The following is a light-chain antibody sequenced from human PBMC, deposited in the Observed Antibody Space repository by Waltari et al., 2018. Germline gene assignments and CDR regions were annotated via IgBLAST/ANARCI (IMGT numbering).Light chain of an antibody. CDR3: QHYVSLPVT. V-gene: IGKV3-20*01. Sequence: EILLTQSPGTLSLSPGERATLSCRVSQSVGRSLAWYQQKPGQPPRLLIYGTSNRATGIPDRFSGGGSGTDFSLTISRLEPEDVAVYYCQHYVSLPVTFDQGTKVEIK. CDR1: QSVGRS. J-gene: IGKJ1*01. CDR2: GTS.